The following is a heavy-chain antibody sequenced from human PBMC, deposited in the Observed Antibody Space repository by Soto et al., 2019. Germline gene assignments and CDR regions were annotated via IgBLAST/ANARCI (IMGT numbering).Heavy chain of an antibody. CDR3: AKLSSLAAPNPDY. D-gene: IGHD6-6*01. CDR1: GFTFSSYG. V-gene: IGHV3-30*18. Sequence: GGSLRLSCAASGFTFSSYGMHWVRQAPGKGLEWVAVISYDGSNKYYADSVKGRFTISRDNSKNTLYLQMNSLRAEDTAVYYCAKLSSLAAPNPDYWGQGTLVTVSS. J-gene: IGHJ4*02. CDR2: ISYDGSNK.